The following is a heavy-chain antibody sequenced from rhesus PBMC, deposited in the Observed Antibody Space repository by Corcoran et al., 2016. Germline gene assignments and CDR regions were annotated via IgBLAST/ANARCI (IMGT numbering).Heavy chain of an antibody. CDR2: IYGGSGST. J-gene: IGHJ5-1*01. D-gene: IGHD3-22*01. V-gene: IGHV4-93*02. CDR1: GGSISSSNW. Sequence: QVQLQESGPGLVKPSETLSLTCAVSGGSISSSNWWSWIRQSPGKGLELVGYIYGGSGSTTYNPSLKSRVTISRDTSKNQFSLKLSSVTAADTAVYYCARHFRRGSDPNRFDVWGPGVLVTVSS. CDR3: ARHFRRGSDPNRFDV.